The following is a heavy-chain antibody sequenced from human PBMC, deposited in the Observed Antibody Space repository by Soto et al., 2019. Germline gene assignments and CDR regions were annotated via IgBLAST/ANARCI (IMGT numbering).Heavy chain of an antibody. CDR2: IIPIFGTA. Sequence: ASVKVSCKSSGGTFSSYAISWVLQAPGQGLEWMGGIIPIFGTANYAQKFQGRVTITADESTSTAYMELSSLRSEDTAVYYCASHPVTTRLWFDPWGQGTLVTVSS. D-gene: IGHD4-17*01. CDR1: GGTFSSYA. CDR3: ASHPVTTRLWFDP. V-gene: IGHV1-69*13. J-gene: IGHJ5*02.